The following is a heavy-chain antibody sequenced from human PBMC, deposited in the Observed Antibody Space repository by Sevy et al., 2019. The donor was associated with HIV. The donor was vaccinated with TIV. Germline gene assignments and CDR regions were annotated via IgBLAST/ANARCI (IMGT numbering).Heavy chain of an antibody. J-gene: IGHJ4*02. V-gene: IGHV4-39*01. Sequence: SETLSLTCTVSGGSISSSSYYWGWIRQPPGKGLEWIGCIYYSGSTYYNPSLKSRVTISVDTSKNQFSLKLSSVTAADTAVYYCGYDSSGYYLIDYWGQGTLVTVSS. CDR1: GGSISSSSYY. CDR2: IYYSGST. CDR3: GYDSSGYYLIDY. D-gene: IGHD3-22*01.